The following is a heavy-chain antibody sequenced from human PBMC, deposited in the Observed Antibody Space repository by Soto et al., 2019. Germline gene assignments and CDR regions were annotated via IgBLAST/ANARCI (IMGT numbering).Heavy chain of an antibody. J-gene: IGHJ6*02. D-gene: IGHD6-6*01. V-gene: IGHV1-2*04. CDR1: GYTFTGYY. Sequence: ASVKVSCKASGYTFTGYYMHWVRQAPGQGLEWMGWINPNSGGTNYAQKFQGWVTMTRDTSISTAYMELSRLRSDDTAVYYCARDGSSSSQVDYYYYGMDVWGQGTTVTVS. CDR3: ARDGSSSSQVDYYYYGMDV. CDR2: INPNSGGT.